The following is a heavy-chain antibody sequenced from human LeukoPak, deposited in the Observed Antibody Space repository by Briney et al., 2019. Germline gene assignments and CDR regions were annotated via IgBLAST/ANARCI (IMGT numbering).Heavy chain of an antibody. CDR2: ISDSGAHA. D-gene: IGHD7-27*01. Sequence: PGRSLRLSCAASGFTFSTYAMSWVRQAPGKGLEWVSAISDSGAHAYYADSVNGRFTISRDNSKNTLYLQMHSLRAEDTAVYYCAKDGAYNWGSGNWGQGTLITVSS. V-gene: IGHV3-23*01. CDR3: AKDGAYNWGSGN. J-gene: IGHJ4*02. CDR1: GFTFSTYA.